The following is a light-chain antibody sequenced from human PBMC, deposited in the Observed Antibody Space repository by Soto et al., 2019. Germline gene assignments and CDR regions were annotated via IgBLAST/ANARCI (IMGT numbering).Light chain of an antibody. CDR1: QSVSSY. CDR3: QQRSNWPSIT. J-gene: IGKJ5*01. CDR2: GAS. Sequence: EVVLTQYTATLSLSPGERATLSCRASQSVSSYLAWYQQKPGQAPRLLIYGASSRASGIPARFSGSGSGTDFTLTISSLEPEDFAVYHCQQRSNWPSITFGQGTLLEI. V-gene: IGKV3-11*01.